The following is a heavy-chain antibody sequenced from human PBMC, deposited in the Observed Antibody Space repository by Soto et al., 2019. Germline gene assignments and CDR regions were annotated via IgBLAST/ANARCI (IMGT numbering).Heavy chain of an antibody. J-gene: IGHJ4*02. D-gene: IGHD3-10*01. CDR1: GFTFSSYE. V-gene: IGHV3-48*03. CDR3: AREISGYGSGSWRFDY. CDR2: ISSSGSTI. Sequence: GGSLRLSCAASGFTFSSYEMNWVRQAPGKGLEWVSYISSSGSTIYYADSVKGRFTISRDNAKNSLYLQMNSLRAEDTAVYYCAREISGYGSGSWRFDYWGQGTLVTVSS.